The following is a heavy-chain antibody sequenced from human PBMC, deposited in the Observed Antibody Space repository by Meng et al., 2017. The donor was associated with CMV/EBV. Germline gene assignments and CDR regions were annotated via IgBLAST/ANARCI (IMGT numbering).Heavy chain of an antibody. D-gene: IGHD2-21*02. Sequence: QLQLHDSDPGLVKPYQTLSLTCPFSGCSIRSGDYYWSWFRQPPGKCLEWIVYIYYIGSTYYNPSLKSRVTISVDTSKNQFSLKLSSVTAADTAVYYCAREGDNPFDYWGQGTLVTVSS. CDR3: AREGDNPFDY. J-gene: IGHJ4*02. CDR2: IYYIGST. V-gene: IGHV4-30-4*08. CDR1: GCSIRSGDYY.